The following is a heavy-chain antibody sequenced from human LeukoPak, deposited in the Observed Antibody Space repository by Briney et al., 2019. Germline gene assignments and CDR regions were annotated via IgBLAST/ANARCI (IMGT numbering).Heavy chain of an antibody. J-gene: IGHJ6*03. V-gene: IGHV1-46*01. CDR2: INPSGGST. CDR1: GYTFTSYY. CDR3: ARGIVVVPAATLGGYYYYYMDV. D-gene: IGHD2-2*01. Sequence: ASVEVSCKASGYTFTSYYMHWVRQAPGQGLEWMGIINPSGGSTSYAQKFQGRVTITTDESTSTAYMELSSLRSEDTAVYYCARGIVVVPAATLGGYYYYYMDVWGKGTTVTVSS.